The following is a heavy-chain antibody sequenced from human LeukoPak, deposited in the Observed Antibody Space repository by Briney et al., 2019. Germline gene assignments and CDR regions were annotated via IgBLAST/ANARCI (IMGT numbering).Heavy chain of an antibody. CDR2: ISADNGNT. D-gene: IGHD4-17*01. J-gene: IGHJ4*02. V-gene: IGHV1-18*01. CDR1: GYTRSNYG. CDR3: ARDRGTAVTVFDY. Sequence: ASEKICGKASGYTRSNYGSSWVRHGPVQGIESMAWISADNGNTESAQKLQGRVTMTTDTSTSTAYTKVRSIRSDDTAVYYCARDRGTAVTVFDYWAREPWST.